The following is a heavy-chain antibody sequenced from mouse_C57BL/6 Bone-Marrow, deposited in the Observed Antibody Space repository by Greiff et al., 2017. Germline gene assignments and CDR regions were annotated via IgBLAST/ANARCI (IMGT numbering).Heavy chain of an antibody. J-gene: IGHJ1*03. CDR1: GYAFSSSW. Sequence: VQLQQSGPELVKPGASVKISCKASGYAFSSSWMNWVKQRPGKGLEWIGRIYPGDGDTNYNGKLKGKATLTADKSSSTAYMQLRSLTSEDSAVYFCARRLRRRTKCFDVWGTGTTVTVSS. D-gene: IGHD2-4*01. CDR2: IYPGDGDT. CDR3: ARRLRRRTKCFDV. V-gene: IGHV1-82*01.